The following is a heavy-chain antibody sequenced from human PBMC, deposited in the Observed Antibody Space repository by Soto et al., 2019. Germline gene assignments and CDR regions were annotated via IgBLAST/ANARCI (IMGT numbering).Heavy chain of an antibody. CDR1: GFTFSNYW. Sequence: QSGGSLRLSCVASGFTFSNYWMHWVRQAPGKGLAWVSRVNSDGTATNYADSVKGRFTISRDNAKNTLYLQMNSLRAEDTAVYYCAGPGYSHGNILDHWGQGTLVTVSS. D-gene: IGHD5-18*01. J-gene: IGHJ4*02. CDR2: VNSDGTAT. CDR3: AGPGYSHGNILDH. V-gene: IGHV3-74*01.